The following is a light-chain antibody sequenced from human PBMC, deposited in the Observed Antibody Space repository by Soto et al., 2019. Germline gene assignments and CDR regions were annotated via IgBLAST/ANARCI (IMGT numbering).Light chain of an antibody. Sequence: EIVLTQSPGTLSLSPGERATLPCRASQSVSNNYLAWYQQKPGQAPRLLIYGASTRATGIPDRFTGSGSGTDFTLSVSRLEPEDFAVYFCQQYGSSPATFGQGTKVDIK. CDR3: QQYGSSPAT. CDR1: QSVSNNY. V-gene: IGKV3-20*01. J-gene: IGKJ1*01. CDR2: GAS.